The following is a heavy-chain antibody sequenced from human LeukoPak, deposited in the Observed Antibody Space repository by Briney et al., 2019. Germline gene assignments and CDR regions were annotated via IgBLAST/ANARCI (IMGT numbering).Heavy chain of an antibody. CDR2: IYYSGST. CDR1: GGSISSSSYY. CDR3: ARGTYSSGWYFDL. Sequence: PSETLFLTCTVSGGSISSSSYYWGWIRQPPGKGLEWIGSIYYSGSTYYNPSLKSRVTISVDTSKNRFSLKLSSVTAADTAVYYCARGTYSSGWYFDLWGRGTLVTVSS. D-gene: IGHD6-19*01. V-gene: IGHV4-39*07. J-gene: IGHJ2*01.